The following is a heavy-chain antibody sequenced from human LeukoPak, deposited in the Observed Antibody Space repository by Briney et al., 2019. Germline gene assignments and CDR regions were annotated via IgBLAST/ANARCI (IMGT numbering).Heavy chain of an antibody. CDR1: GGTFSSYA. CDR2: IIPILGIA. CDR3: AKRNGGSIYDY. D-gene: IGHD2/OR15-2a*01. V-gene: IGHV1-69*04. J-gene: IGHJ4*02. Sequence: SVKVSCKASGGTFSSYAISWVRQAPGQGLEWMGRIIPILGIANYAQKFQGRVTITADKSTSTAYMELSSLRSEDTAVYYCAKRNGGSIYDYWGQGTLVTVSS.